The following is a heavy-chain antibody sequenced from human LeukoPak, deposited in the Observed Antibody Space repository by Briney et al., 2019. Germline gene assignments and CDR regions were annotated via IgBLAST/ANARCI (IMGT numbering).Heavy chain of an antibody. CDR2: ISSSSSYI. V-gene: IGHV3-21*01. CDR1: GFTFSSYS. J-gene: IGHJ3*02. D-gene: IGHD2/OR15-2a*01. Sequence: KPGGSLRLSCAASGFTFSSYSMNWVRQAPGKGLEWVSSISSSSSYIYYADSVKGRFTISRDNAKNSLYLQMNSLRAEDTAVYYCARDFLRLRAFDIWGQGTMVTVSS. CDR3: ARDFLRLRAFDI.